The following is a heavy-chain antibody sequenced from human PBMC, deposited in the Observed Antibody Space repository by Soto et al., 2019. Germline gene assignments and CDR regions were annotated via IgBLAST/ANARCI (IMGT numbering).Heavy chain of an antibody. D-gene: IGHD5-12*01. CDR3: AGARDGYNYYYYGMDV. Sequence: SETLSLTCTVSGGSISSYYWSWIRQPPGKGLEWIGYIYYSGSTNYSPSLKSRVTISVDTSKNQFSLKLSSVTAADTAVYYCAGARDGYNYYYYGMDVWGQGTTVTVSS. J-gene: IGHJ6*02. V-gene: IGHV4-59*01. CDR2: IYYSGST. CDR1: GGSISSYY.